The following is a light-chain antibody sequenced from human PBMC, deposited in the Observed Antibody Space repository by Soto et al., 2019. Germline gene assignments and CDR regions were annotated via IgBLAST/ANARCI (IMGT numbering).Light chain of an antibody. V-gene: IGKV1-39*01. CDR1: QSISNY. CDR2: AAS. CDR3: QQSYSTPPT. Sequence: DIQMTQSPSSLSASVGDRVTITCRASQSISNYLNWYQQKPGKAPKLLIYAASSLQSGVPSRFSGSGSGTDFTLTISSLQPEDFATYYCQQSYSTPPTFGQRTKLEI. J-gene: IGKJ2*01.